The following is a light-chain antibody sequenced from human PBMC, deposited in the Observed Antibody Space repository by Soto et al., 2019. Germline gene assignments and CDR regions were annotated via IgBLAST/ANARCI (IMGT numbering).Light chain of an antibody. CDR3: QSYDSTLSARYV. J-gene: IGLJ1*01. CDR1: SSNIGAGYD. CDR2: GNI. V-gene: IGLV1-40*01. Sequence: QSVLTQPPSVSAAPGQKVTISCSGSSSNIGAGYDVHWYQQRPGTAPKLLIFGNINRPSGVPDRFSGSKSGTSASLATTGLQAEDEGDYYCQSYDSTLSARYVFGTGTKVTVL.